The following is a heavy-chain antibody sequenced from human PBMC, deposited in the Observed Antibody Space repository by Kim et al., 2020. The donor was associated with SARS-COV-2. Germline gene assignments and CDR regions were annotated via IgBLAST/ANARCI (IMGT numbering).Heavy chain of an antibody. J-gene: IGHJ6*03. CDR3: SRGRVGVVLYPVLGLGPFWKHHYLDV. CDR2: INQSGTT. CDR1: GGSFSDVG. D-gene: IGHD3-3*01. Sequence: SETLSLTCAVFGGSFSDVGWTWIRHSSEKGLEWIGEINQSGTTNYNPYLKSRVTISLDMPKNKFSLKVASVTAADTAIYYCSRGRVGVVLYPVLGLGPFWKHHYLDVWDKGATVTVS. V-gene: IGHV4-34*01.